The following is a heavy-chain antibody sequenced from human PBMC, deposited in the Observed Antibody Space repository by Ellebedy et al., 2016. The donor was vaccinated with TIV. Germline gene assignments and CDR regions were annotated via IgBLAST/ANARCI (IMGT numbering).Heavy chain of an antibody. V-gene: IGHV3-7*03. CDR2: IKQDGSEK. CDR1: GFTISSNW. CDR3: ARGRSFN. Sequence: ESLKISCAASGFTISSNWMSWVRQTPGKGLEWVAYIKQDGSEKYYVDSVKGRFTISRDNAKNSLYLQMNSLRDEETAVYYCARGRSFNWGQGTLVTVSS. J-gene: IGHJ4*02. D-gene: IGHD3-10*01.